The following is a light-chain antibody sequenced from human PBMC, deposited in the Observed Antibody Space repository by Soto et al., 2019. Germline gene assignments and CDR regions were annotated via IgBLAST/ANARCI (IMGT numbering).Light chain of an antibody. CDR1: QSLSSN. V-gene: IGKV3-11*01. CDR3: QQRSNWPGT. CDR2: DAS. J-gene: IGKJ1*01. Sequence: EIVLTQSPATLSLSPGERAALSCRASQSLSSNFLACYQQKPGQAPRLLIYDASNRATGIPPRFSGSGSGTDFNLTISRLEPEDFAVYYCQQRSNWPGTFGQGTK.